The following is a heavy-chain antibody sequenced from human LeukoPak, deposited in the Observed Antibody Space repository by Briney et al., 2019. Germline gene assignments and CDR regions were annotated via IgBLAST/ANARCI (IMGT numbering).Heavy chain of an antibody. CDR1: GDSMRSYF. CDR2: IYYSGAI. Sequence: SETLSLTCTVSGDSMRSYFWSWIRQPPGKGLEWVGYIYYSGAINYNPFLKSRVTVSVDASKNQFSLNLNSVTAADTAVYYCASHPPPGNNGYEGFIDNWGQGTLVIASS. J-gene: IGHJ4*02. V-gene: IGHV4-59*08. CDR3: ASHPPPGNNGYEGFIDN. D-gene: IGHD1-20*01.